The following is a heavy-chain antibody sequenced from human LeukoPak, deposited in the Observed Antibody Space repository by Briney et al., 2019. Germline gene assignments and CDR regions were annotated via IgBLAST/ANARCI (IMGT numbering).Heavy chain of an antibody. Sequence: GGSLRLSCAASGFTFSSYWMSWVRQSPGKGLEWVANIKQDGSEKYYVDSVKGRFTISRDNAKNSLYLQMNSLRAEDTAVYYCARSITMVRGSLLGYWGQGTLVTVSS. CDR3: ARSITMVRGSLLGY. CDR1: GFTFSSYW. D-gene: IGHD3-10*01. V-gene: IGHV3-7*03. CDR2: IKQDGSEK. J-gene: IGHJ4*02.